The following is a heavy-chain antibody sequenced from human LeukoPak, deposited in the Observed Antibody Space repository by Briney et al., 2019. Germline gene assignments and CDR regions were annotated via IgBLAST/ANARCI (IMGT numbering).Heavy chain of an antibody. CDR2: IYYSGGT. J-gene: IGHJ4*02. D-gene: IGHD3-10*01. CDR3: AREAVYYGSGSTLPVGV. V-gene: IGHV4-30-4*01. Sequence: SETLSLTCTVSGGSMSSGDYYWSWIRQPPGTGLEWIGNIYYSGGTSYNPSLKSRLIISVDKSKNQFSLKLYSVTVADTAVYYCAREAVYYGSGSTLPVGVWGQGTLVTVSS. CDR1: GGSMSSGDYY.